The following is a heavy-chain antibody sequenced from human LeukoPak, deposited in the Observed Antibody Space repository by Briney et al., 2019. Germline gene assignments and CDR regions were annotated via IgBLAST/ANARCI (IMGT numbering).Heavy chain of an antibody. D-gene: IGHD6-6*01. CDR3: ARVMAARREDLNWFDP. CDR2: IYYSGNT. Sequence: SETLSLTCTVSGGSISSSGSYWGWIRHPPGKGLEWIGSIYYSGNTYNPSLKSRVTISVDTSKNQFSLNLSSVTAADTAVYYCARVMAARREDLNWFDPWGQGTLVTVSS. CDR1: GGSISSSGSY. V-gene: IGHV4-39*07. J-gene: IGHJ5*02.